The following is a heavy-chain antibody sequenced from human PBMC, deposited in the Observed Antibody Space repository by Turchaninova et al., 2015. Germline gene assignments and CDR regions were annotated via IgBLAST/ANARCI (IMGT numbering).Heavy chain of an antibody. CDR1: GYSISSGYY. CDR3: ARQRGFCTGAVCAPYSYFDY. J-gene: IGHJ4*02. Sequence: QVQLQESGPGLVKPSETLSLTCAVSGYSISSGYYWGWIRQPPGEGLEWIGRIFHSGCTYYNPALQSRVPISVDTSKNPFSRKLSAVTAADTAMYDCARQRGFCTGAVCAPYSYFDYWGQGTLVTVSS. D-gene: IGHD2-8*02. V-gene: IGHV4-38-2*01. CDR2: IFHSGCT.